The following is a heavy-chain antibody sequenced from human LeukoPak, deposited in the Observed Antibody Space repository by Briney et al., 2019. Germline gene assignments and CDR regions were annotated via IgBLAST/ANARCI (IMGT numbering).Heavy chain of an antibody. CDR1: GFTFSNYW. CDR3: ARQDYYGSGSYSPLGLEFDY. D-gene: IGHD3-10*01. J-gene: IGHJ4*02. Sequence: GGSLRLSCAASGFTFSNYWMSWVRQAPGKGLEWVANIKEDGSEKYYVDSVKGRFTISRDNAKNSLSLQVNSLSAEDTAVYYCARQDYYGSGSYSPLGLEFDYWGQGTLVTVSS. V-gene: IGHV3-7*01. CDR2: IKEDGSEK.